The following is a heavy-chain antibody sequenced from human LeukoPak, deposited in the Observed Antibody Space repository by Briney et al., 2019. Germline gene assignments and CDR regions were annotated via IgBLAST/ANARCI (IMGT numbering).Heavy chain of an antibody. V-gene: IGHV1-2*02. Sequence: ASVKVSCKASGYTFTGYYMHWVRQAPGQGLEWMGWINPNSGGTNYAQKFQGRVTMTRDTSISTAYMELSSLTSDDTAVYCCARRGSGYGYDYWGQGTLVTVSS. J-gene: IGHJ4*02. CDR1: GYTFTGYY. CDR3: ARRGSGYGYDY. CDR2: INPNSGGT. D-gene: IGHD5-18*01.